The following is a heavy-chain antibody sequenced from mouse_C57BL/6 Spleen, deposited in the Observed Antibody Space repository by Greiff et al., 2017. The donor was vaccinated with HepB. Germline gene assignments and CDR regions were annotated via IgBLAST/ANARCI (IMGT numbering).Heavy chain of an antibody. V-gene: IGHV1-82*01. CDR2: IYPGDGDT. CDR1: GYAFSSSW. D-gene: IGHD1-1*01. J-gene: IGHJ4*01. CDR3: ASGYYGSSYNAMDY. Sequence: QVQLQQSGPELVKPGASVKISCKASGYAFSSSWMNWVKQRPGKGLEWIGRIYPGDGDTNYNGKFKGKATLTADKSSSTAYMRLSSLTSEDSAVYFCASGYYGSSYNAMDYWGQGTSVTVSS.